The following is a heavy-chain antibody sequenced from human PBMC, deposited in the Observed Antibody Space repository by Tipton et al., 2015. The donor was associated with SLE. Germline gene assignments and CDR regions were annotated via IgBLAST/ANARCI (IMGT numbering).Heavy chain of an antibody. Sequence: QSGAEVKKPGSSVKVSCKASGGTFSTYAISWVRQAPGQGLEWMGGIIPDFGTANYAQKFQGRVTITADESTSTAYMELSSLRSEDTAVYYCARSYSLIQGLAVAGIKDYWGQGTLVTVSS. CDR3: ARSYSLIQGLAVAGIKDY. J-gene: IGHJ4*02. CDR1: GGTFSTYA. CDR2: IIPDFGTA. V-gene: IGHV1-69*01. D-gene: IGHD6-19*01.